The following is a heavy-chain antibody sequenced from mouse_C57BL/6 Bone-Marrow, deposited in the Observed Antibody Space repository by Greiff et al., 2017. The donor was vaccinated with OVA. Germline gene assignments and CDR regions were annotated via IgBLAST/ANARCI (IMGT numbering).Heavy chain of an antibody. CDR2: IRSKSNNYAT. CDR1: GFSFNTYA. CDR3: VRLLGRFFDV. Sequence: EAGGGLVQPKGSLKLSCAASGFSFNTYAMNWVRQAPGKGLEWVARIRSKSNNYATYYADSVKDRFTISRDDSESMLYLQMNNLKTEDTAMYYCVRLLGRFFDVWGTGTTVTVSS. J-gene: IGHJ1*03. V-gene: IGHV10-1*01.